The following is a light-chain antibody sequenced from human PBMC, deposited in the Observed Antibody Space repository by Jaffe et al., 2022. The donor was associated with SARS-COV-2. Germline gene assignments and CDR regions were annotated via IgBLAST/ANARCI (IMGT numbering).Light chain of an antibody. CDR1: QGHRSD. CDR2: ATS. V-gene: IGKV1-9*01. Sequence: DIQLTQSPFFLSASVGDRVTITCRASQGHRSDLAWYQQKPGKAPKLLMYATSTLQSGVPSRFSGSGSGTEFTLTISSLQPEDFATYYCQQLNIYPWTFGQGTKVETK. J-gene: IGKJ1*01. CDR3: QQLNIYPWT.